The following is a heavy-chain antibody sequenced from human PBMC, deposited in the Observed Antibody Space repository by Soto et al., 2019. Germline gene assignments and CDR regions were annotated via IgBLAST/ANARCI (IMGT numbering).Heavy chain of an antibody. CDR1: GFNFGNSW. Sequence: PGGSLRLSCAASGFNFGNSWMGWVRQAPGKGLEWVANINQDGSERHYVDSVKGRFTISRDNAKNSLYLQMSSLTAEDSALYYCSTSLDYWGQGTPVTVSS. V-gene: IGHV3-7*01. CDR3: STSLDY. J-gene: IGHJ4*02. CDR2: INQDGSER.